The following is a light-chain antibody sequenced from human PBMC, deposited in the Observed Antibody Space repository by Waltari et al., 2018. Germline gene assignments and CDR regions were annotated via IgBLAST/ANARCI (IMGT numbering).Light chain of an antibody. J-gene: IGLJ2*01. CDR2: DVS. CDR1: SSDVGGFNY. V-gene: IGLV2-14*03. Sequence: QSALTQPASVSGSPGQSITISCTGTSSDVGGFNYVSWYQQHPGKAPKLLIYDVSNRPSGVSIRFSGSKSGNRASLTISGLQAEDEADYYCSSYTSSSTLFGGGTKLTVL. CDR3: SSYTSSSTL.